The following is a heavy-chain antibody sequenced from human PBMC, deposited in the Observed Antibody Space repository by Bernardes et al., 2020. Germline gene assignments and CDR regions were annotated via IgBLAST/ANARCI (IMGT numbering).Heavy chain of an antibody. CDR1: GFTFSNAW. Sequence: GGSLRLSCAASGFTFSNAWMSWVRQAPGKGLEWVGRIKSKTDGGTTDYAAPVKGRFTISRDDSKNTLYLQMNSLKTEDTAVYYCTTDPGRYCSGGSCYGYWGQGTLVTVSS. CDR3: TTDPGRYCSGGSCYGY. CDR2: IKSKTDGGTT. D-gene: IGHD2-15*01. V-gene: IGHV3-15*01. J-gene: IGHJ4*02.